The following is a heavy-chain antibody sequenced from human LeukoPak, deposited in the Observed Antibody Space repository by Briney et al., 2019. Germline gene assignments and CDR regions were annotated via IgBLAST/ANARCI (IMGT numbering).Heavy chain of an antibody. Sequence: ASVKVSCKASGYTFTSYDINWVRQATGQGLEWMGWMNPNSGNTGYAQKFQGRVTITRNSSISTAYMELSSLRSEDTAVYYCARCVKQLLVYNWFYPWGQGTLVTVSS. CDR1: GYTFTSYD. CDR3: ARCVKQLLVYNWFYP. CDR2: MNPNSGNT. V-gene: IGHV1-8*03. J-gene: IGHJ5*02. D-gene: IGHD6-13*01.